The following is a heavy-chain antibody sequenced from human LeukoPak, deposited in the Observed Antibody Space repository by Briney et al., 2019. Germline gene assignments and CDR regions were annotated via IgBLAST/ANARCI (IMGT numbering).Heavy chain of an antibody. J-gene: IGHJ4*02. CDR1: GGSISSSSYY. V-gene: IGHV4-39*01. CDR3: ARHYHCSSTSCYPAPFDY. D-gene: IGHD2-2*01. Sequence: PSETLSLTCTVSGGSISSSSYYWGWIRQPPGKGLEWIGSIYYSGSTYYNPSLKSRVTISVDTSKNQFSLKLSSVTAADTAVYYCARHYHCSSTSCYPAPFDYWGQGTLVTVSS. CDR2: IYYSGST.